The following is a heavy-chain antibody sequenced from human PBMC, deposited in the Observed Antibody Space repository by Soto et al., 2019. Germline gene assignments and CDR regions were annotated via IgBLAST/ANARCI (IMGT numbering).Heavy chain of an antibody. CDR1: GFTFSSYA. CDR3: AKDPYDSSGYYYGPYDY. Sequence: GGSLRLSCAASGFTFSSYAMSWVRQAPGKGLEWVSAISGSGGSTYYADSVKGRFTISRDNSKNTLYLQMNSLRAEDTAVYYCAKDPYDSSGYYYGPYDYWGQGTLVTVSS. J-gene: IGHJ4*02. V-gene: IGHV3-23*01. D-gene: IGHD3-22*01. CDR2: ISGSGGST.